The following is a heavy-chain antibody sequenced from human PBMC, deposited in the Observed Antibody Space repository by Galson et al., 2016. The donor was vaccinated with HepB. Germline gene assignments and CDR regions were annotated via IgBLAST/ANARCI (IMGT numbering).Heavy chain of an antibody. V-gene: IGHV3-7*03. CDR2: INIDGSGK. J-gene: IGHJ5*02. D-gene: IGHD2-21*01. CDR1: RFTFINSW. Sequence: SLRLSCAASRFTFINSWMSWVRQAPGKGLEWVANINIDGSGKYYVDSVKGRFTISRVNAKDSLYLQMSRLRPEDTALYYCSPVDGPWGQGTLVTVSS. CDR3: SPVDGP.